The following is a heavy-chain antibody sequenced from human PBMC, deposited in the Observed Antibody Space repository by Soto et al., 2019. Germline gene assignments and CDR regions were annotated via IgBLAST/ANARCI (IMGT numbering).Heavy chain of an antibody. D-gene: IGHD6-19*01. CDR1: GYTFTSYA. Sequence: QVQLVQSGAEVKKPGASVKVSCKASGYTFTSYAMHSVRQAPGQRLEWMGWINAGNGNTKYSQKFQGRVTITRDTSASTAYMELSSLRSEDTAVYYCARVVGIAVDDYWGQGTLVTVSS. CDR2: INAGNGNT. J-gene: IGHJ4*02. V-gene: IGHV1-3*01. CDR3: ARVVGIAVDDY.